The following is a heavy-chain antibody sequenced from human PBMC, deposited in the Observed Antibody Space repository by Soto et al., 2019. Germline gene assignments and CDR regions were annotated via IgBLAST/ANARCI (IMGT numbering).Heavy chain of an antibody. CDR3: ARGSYSSGWYIGASDYYYYGMDV. D-gene: IGHD6-19*01. CDR1: GGALSSYA. CDR2: IIPIFGTA. V-gene: IGHV1-69*13. Sequence: GASVKVSCKASGGALSSYAISWVRQAPGQGLEWMGGIIPIFGTANYAQKFQGRVTITADESTSTAYMELSSLRSEDTAVYYCARGSYSSGWYIGASDYYYYGMDVWXQGTTVTVSS. J-gene: IGHJ6*02.